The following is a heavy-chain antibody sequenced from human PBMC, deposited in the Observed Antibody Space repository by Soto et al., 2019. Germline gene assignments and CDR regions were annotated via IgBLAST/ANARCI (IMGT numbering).Heavy chain of an antibody. J-gene: IGHJ6*02. CDR3: SRYDSSGYYWPYYYYGMDV. Sequence: GVLRLSCAASGFTFSTYSMNWVRQAPGKGLEWVSSISSSSSYIYYADSVKGRFTISRDNAKNSLYLQMNSLRAEDTAVYYCSRYDSSGYYWPYYYYGMDVWGQGTTVTVSS. V-gene: IGHV3-21*01. D-gene: IGHD3-22*01. CDR2: ISSSSSYI. CDR1: GFTFSTYS.